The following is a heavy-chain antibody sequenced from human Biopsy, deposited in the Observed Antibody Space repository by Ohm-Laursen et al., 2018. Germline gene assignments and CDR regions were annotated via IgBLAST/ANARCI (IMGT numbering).Heavy chain of an antibody. Sequence: SQTLSLTCTVSGVSTNTGTYYWTWIRQNPATGLEWIGYVHKSGNTLYNPSLKSRLSISVDTSRNQFSLKLTSVTAADTALYYCTRAGGGKIYGLWGQGTLVTVSS. CDR3: TRAGGGKIYGL. CDR1: GVSTNTGTYY. CDR2: VHKSGNT. J-gene: IGHJ4*02. V-gene: IGHV4-31*03. D-gene: IGHD3-16*01.